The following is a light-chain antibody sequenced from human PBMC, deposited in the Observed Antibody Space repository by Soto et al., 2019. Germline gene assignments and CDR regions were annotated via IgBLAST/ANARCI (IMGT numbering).Light chain of an antibody. J-gene: IGKJ1*01. V-gene: IGKV1-5*03. CDR2: KAS. Sequence: DIQMTQSPSTLSGSVGDRVTITCRASQTISSWLAWYQQKPGKAPKLLIYKASTLKSGVPSRFSGSGSGTEFPLTISSQQPDDFATYYCQHYNSYSEAVGQGTKVELK. CDR1: QTISSW. CDR3: QHYNSYSEA.